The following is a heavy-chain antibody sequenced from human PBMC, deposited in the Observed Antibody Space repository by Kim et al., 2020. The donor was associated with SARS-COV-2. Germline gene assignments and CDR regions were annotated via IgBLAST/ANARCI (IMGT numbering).Heavy chain of an antibody. V-gene: IGHV3-11*01. CDR3: AIHMVRESFGFDP. Sequence: GGSLRLSCAASGFTFSDYYMSWIRQAPGKGLEWVSYISSSGSTIYYADSVKGRFTISRDNAKNSLYLQMNSLRAEDTAVYYCAIHMVRESFGFDPWGQGTLVTVSS. J-gene: IGHJ5*02. CDR2: ISSSGSTI. D-gene: IGHD3-10*01. CDR1: GFTFSDYY.